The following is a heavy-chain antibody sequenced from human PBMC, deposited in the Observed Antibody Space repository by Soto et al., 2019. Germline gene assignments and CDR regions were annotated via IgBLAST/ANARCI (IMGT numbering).Heavy chain of an antibody. CDR3: RAYCSRTGWYDWYEP. CDR1: GGSIGSGSYY. D-gene: IGHD2-2*01. V-gene: IGHV4-39*01. Sequence: PSETLSLTCSLSGGSIGSGSYYFGWIRQPAGRVLEWSGSLYYTGTTYYNSSLKSRVTISAGRSKNQFSLRLSSVTAAHTDVYYGRAYCSRTGWYDWYEPWGDATRDNVSS. CDR2: LYYTGTT. J-gene: IGHJ5*02.